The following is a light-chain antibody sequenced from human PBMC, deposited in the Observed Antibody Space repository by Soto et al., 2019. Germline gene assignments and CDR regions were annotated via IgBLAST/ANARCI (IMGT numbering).Light chain of an antibody. CDR3: ETWDSITDV. Sequence: QPVLTQSSSASASLGSSVKLTCTLSSGHSSYIIAWHQQQPGKAPRYLMKLEGSGSYNKGSGVPDRFSGSSSGADRYLTISNLQSEDEADYYCETWDSITDVFGGGTQLTVL. J-gene: IGLJ7*01. V-gene: IGLV4-60*03. CDR2: LEGSGSY. CDR1: SGHSSYI.